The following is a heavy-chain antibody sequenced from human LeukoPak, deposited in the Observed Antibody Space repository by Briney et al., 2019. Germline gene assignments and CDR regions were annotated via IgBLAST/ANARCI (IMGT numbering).Heavy chain of an antibody. CDR2: INWSGGST. CDR3: ARAPITSPFYFDS. CDR1: GFTFSSYA. V-gene: IGHV3-20*04. D-gene: IGHD2-2*01. J-gene: IGHJ4*02. Sequence: GGSLRLSCAVSGFTFSSYAMTWVRQVPGKGLEWVSGINWSGGSTGYADPLRGRFTISRDNAKNSLYLQMDSLRAEDTALYYCARAPITSPFYFDSWGQGTLVTVSS.